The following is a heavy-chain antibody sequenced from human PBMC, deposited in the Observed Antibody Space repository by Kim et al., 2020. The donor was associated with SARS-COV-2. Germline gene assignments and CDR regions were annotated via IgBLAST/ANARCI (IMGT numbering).Heavy chain of an antibody. J-gene: IGHJ4*02. D-gene: IGHD6-13*01. V-gene: IGHV4-31*02. Sequence: NPSLRSRVTISVDTSKNQFSLKLSSVTAADTAVYYCARVISSSRATYFDYWGQGTLVTVSS. CDR3: ARVISSSRATYFDY.